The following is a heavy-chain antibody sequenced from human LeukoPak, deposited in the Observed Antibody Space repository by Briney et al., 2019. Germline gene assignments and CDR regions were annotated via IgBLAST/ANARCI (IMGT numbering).Heavy chain of an antibody. CDR2: MNPNSGNT. J-gene: IGHJ5*02. V-gene: IGHV1-8*01. Sequence: ASVKVSCKASGYNFTSYDINWVRQATGQGLEWMGWMNPNSGNTGYAQKFQGRVTMTRNTSISTAYMELSSLRSEDTAVYYCARDLRENGDYIQRTYNWFDPWGQGTLVTVSS. D-gene: IGHD4-17*01. CDR3: ARDLRENGDYIQRTYNWFDP. CDR1: GYNFTSYD.